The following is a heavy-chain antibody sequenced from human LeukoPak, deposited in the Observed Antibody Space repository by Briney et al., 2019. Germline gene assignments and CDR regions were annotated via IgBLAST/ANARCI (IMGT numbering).Heavy chain of an antibody. J-gene: IGHJ4*02. CDR3: ARVGHLPAAGTYDY. D-gene: IGHD6-13*01. Sequence: SETLPLTCTVSGGSISSYYWSWIRQPPGKGLEWIGNIFYSGSPNYNPSLKSRVTTSFDTSKNQFSLKLSFVTAADTAVYYCARVGHLPAAGTYDYWGQGTLVTVSS. CDR2: IFYSGSP. V-gene: IGHV4-59*08. CDR1: GGSISSYY.